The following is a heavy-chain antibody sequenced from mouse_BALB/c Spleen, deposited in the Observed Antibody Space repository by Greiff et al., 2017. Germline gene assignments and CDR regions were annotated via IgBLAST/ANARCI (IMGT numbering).Heavy chain of an antibody. Sequence: VQLQQSGPGLVKPSQSLSLTCTVTGYSITSDYAWNWIRQFPGNKLEWMGYISYSGSTSYNPSLKSRISITRDTSKNQFFLQLNSVTTEDTATYYCAREATVSFDYWGQGTTLTVSS. CDR3: AREATVSFDY. CDR2: ISYSGST. D-gene: IGHD1-1*01. V-gene: IGHV3-2*02. J-gene: IGHJ2*01. CDR1: GYSITSDYA.